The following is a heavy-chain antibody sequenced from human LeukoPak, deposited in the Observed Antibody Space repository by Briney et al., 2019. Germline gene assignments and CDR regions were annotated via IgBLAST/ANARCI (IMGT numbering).Heavy chain of an antibody. CDR1: GFTFDDYG. V-gene: IGHV3-20*01. CDR2: INWNGGST. D-gene: IGHD1-26*01. Sequence: RPGGSLRLSCAASGFTFDDYGMSWVRQAPGKGLEWVSGINWNGGSTGYADSVKGRFTISGDNAKNSLYLQMNSLRAEDTALYHCAREGYSGSYGDYYYGMDVWGQGTTVTVSS. J-gene: IGHJ6*02. CDR3: AREGYSGSYGDYYYGMDV.